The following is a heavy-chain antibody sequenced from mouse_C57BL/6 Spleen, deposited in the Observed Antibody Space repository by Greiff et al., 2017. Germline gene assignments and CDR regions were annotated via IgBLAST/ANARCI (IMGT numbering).Heavy chain of an antibody. J-gene: IGHJ4*01. CDR2: IDPANGNT. Sequence: VQLKQSVAELVRPGASVKLSCTASGFNIKNTYMHWVKQRPEQGLEWIGRIDPANGNTKYAPKFQGKATITADTSSNTAYLQLSNLTSEDTAIYYCARLSITTVVAEAMDYWGQGTSVTVSS. D-gene: IGHD1-1*01. V-gene: IGHV14-3*01. CDR3: ARLSITTVVAEAMDY. CDR1: GFNIKNTY.